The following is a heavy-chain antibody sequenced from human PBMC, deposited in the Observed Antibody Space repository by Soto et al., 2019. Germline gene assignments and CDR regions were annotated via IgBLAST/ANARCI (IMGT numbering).Heavy chain of an antibody. V-gene: IGHV1-2*02. Sequence: QVQLVQSGAEVKKPGASVKVSCKASGYTFTGYYMHWVRQAPGQGLEWMGWINPNSGGTNYAQKLQGRVTMTRDTSISTAYMELSRLRSDDTAVYYCARGGVWIFGVVPPGDYYGMDVWGQGTTVTVSS. CDR3: ARGGVWIFGVVPPGDYYGMDV. CDR1: GYTFTGYY. D-gene: IGHD3-3*01. CDR2: INPNSGGT. J-gene: IGHJ6*02.